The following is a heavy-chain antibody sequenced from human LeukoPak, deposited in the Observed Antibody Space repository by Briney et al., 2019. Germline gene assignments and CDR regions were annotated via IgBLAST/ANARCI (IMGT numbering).Heavy chain of an antibody. Sequence: GGSLRLSCAASGFTFSSYAMSWVRQAPGKGLEWVSAISGSGGSTYYADSVKGRFTISRDNSKNTLYLQMNSLRAEDTAVYYCAKGVSGYYQYSWFDPWGQGTLVTVSS. D-gene: IGHD3-22*01. J-gene: IGHJ5*02. CDR2: ISGSGGST. V-gene: IGHV3-23*01. CDR3: AKGVSGYYQYSWFDP. CDR1: GFTFSSYA.